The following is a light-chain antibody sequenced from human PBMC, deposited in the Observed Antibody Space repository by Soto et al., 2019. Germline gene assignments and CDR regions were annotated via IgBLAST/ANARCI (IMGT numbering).Light chain of an antibody. J-gene: IGLJ2*01. CDR3: CSYAGSSMVV. Sequence: QSALTQPASVSGSPGQSITISCTGSSSDVGTYNLVSWYQHHPGKAPKLMISEVVKRPSGVSNRFCGSKSGNTASLTISGLQAEDEADYYCCSYAGSSMVVFGGGTKLPVL. CDR2: EVV. V-gene: IGLV2-23*02. CDR1: SSDVGTYNL.